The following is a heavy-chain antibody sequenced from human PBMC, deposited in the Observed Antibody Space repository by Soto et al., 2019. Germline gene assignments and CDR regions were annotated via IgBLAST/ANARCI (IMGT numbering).Heavy chain of an antibody. J-gene: IGHJ6*02. CDR3: ARDRDAGWFVMDV. CDR1: GFGFNFFG. V-gene: IGHV3-30*03. D-gene: IGHD3-10*01. CDR2: ISGDASRI. Sequence: QVQLVESGGGVVQPGTSLRLSCVASGFGFNFFGIHWVRQAPGKGLEWVAGISGDASRIYYADDLKGRVTISRVNSENTLYLQMNSLRPEDTALYYCARDRDAGWFVMDVWDQATTVTV.